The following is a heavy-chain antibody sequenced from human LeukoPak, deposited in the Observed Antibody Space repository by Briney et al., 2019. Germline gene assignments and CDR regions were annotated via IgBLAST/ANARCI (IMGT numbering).Heavy chain of an antibody. CDR3: ARRAVLGVRYFDS. CDR2: IYCDGSKT. J-gene: IGHJ4*02. D-gene: IGHD3-16*01. CDR1: GYIFTDYW. V-gene: IGHV5-51*01. Sequence: GESLKISCQTSGYIFTDYWIGWVRQMPGKGLEWMAIIYCDGSKTIYSPSFQTQVTISVDKSTNTAYLQWTSLKASDTAIYFCARRAVLGVRYFDSWGQGAPVTVSS.